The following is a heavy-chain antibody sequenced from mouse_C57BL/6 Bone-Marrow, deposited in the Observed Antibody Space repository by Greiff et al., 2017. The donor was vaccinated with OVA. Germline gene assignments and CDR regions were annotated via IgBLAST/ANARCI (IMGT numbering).Heavy chain of an antibody. CDR1: GFTFSSYA. V-gene: IGHV5-4*01. Sequence: EVHLVESGGGLVKPGGSLKLSCAASGFTFSSYAMSWVRQTPEKRLEWVATISDGGSYTYYPDNVKGRFTISRDNAKNNLYLQMSHLKSEDTAMYYCARDPYDYDVPFAYWGQGTLVTVSA. J-gene: IGHJ3*01. CDR2: ISDGGSYT. CDR3: ARDPYDYDVPFAY. D-gene: IGHD2-4*01.